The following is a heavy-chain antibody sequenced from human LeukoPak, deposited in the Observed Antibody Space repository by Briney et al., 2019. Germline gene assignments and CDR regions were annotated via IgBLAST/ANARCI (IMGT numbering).Heavy chain of an antibody. D-gene: IGHD3-9*01. CDR2: MNPNSGST. Sequence: ASVKVSCKASGYTFTSYDINWVRQATGQGLEWMGWMNPNSGSTGYAQKFQGRVTMTRNTSISTAYMELSSLRSEDTAVYYCARGLTIKRYDILTGYYFPDRGGYYYGMDVWGQGTTVTVSS. CDR1: GYTFTSYD. V-gene: IGHV1-8*01. J-gene: IGHJ6*02. CDR3: ARGLTIKRYDILTGYYFPDRGGYYYGMDV.